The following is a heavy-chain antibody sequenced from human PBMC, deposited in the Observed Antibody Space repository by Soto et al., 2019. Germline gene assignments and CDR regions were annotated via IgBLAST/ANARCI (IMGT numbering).Heavy chain of an antibody. CDR1: GFPCGSYD. CDR2: ILVDGRT. Sequence: PGGSLRLSCAASGFPCGSYDMTWVRQAPGKGLEWVSTILVDGRTFYVDSVKGRFTISRGNSRNTVYLQMNSLTAGDTALYYCAKATATGGGAFDFCGQGTMVTVSS. J-gene: IGHJ3*01. CDR3: AKATATGGGAFDF. V-gene: IGHV3-23*01. D-gene: IGHD2-8*02.